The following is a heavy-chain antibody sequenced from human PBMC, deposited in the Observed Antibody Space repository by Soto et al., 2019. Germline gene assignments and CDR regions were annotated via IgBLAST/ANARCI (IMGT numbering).Heavy chain of an antibody. V-gene: IGHV3-30-3*01. CDR3: ARYRYYYDSSGYYPYYYYYGMDV. D-gene: IGHD3-22*01. Sequence: GGSLRLSCAASGFTFSSYAMHWVRQAPGKGLEWVAVISYDGSNKYYADSVKGRFTISRDNSKNTLYLQMNSLRAEDTAVYYCARYRYYYDSSGYYPYYYYYGMDVWGQGTTVTVSS. CDR2: ISYDGSNK. CDR1: GFTFSSYA. J-gene: IGHJ6*02.